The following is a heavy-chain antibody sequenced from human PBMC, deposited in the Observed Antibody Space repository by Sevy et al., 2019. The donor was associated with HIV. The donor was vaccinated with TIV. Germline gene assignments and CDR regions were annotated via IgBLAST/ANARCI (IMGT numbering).Heavy chain of an antibody. Sequence: GGSLRLSCTASGFTFGDYAMSWFRQAPGKGLEWVGFIRSKAYGGTTEYAASVKGRFTISRDDSKSIAYLQMNSLKTEDTAVYYCTRALLLTMVRGVIPPDFDYWGQGTLVTVSS. CDR2: IRSKAYGGTT. V-gene: IGHV3-49*03. J-gene: IGHJ4*02. D-gene: IGHD3-10*01. CDR1: GFTFGDYA. CDR3: TRALLLTMVRGVIPPDFDY.